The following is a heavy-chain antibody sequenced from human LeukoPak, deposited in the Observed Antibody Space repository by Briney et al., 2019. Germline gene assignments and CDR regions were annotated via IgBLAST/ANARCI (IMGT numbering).Heavy chain of an antibody. V-gene: IGHV4-39*07. J-gene: IGHJ4*02. D-gene: IGHD6-13*01. CDR2: IYYSGST. Sequence: SETLSLTCTVSGGSISSSSYYWGWIRQPPGKGLEWIGSIYYSGSTYYNPSLKSRVTISVDTSKDQFSLKLSSVTAADTAVYYGARVGGQQLVRGGYYFDYWGQGTLVTVSS. CDR1: GGSISSSSYY. CDR3: ARVGGQQLVRGGYYFDY.